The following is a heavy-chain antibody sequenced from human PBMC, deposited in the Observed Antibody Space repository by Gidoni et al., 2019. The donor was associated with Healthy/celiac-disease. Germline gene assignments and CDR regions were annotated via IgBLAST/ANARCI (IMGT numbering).Heavy chain of an antibody. V-gene: IGHV4-4*02. Sequence: QVQLQESGPGLVKPSGTLSLTCAVSGGSISSSNWWSWFRQPPGKGLEWIGEIYHSGSTNYNPSLKSRVTISIDKSKTQFSLRLSSVTAADTAVYYCARAELLGYCSGGSCYYFDYWGQGTLVTVSS. CDR1: GGSISSSNW. CDR2: IYHSGST. CDR3: ARAELLGYCSGGSCYYFDY. J-gene: IGHJ4*02. D-gene: IGHD2-15*01.